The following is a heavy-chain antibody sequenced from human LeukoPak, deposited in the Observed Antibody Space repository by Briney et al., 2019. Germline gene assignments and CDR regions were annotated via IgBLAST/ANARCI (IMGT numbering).Heavy chain of an antibody. D-gene: IGHD4-17*01. Sequence: ESGPTLVNPTQTLTLTCTFSGFSLSTSGMRVSWIRQPPEKALEWLARIDWDDDKFYSTSLKTRLTISKDTSKNQVVLTMTNMDPVDTATYYCARNPTVTGAFDIWGQGTMVTVSS. CDR3: ARNPTVTGAFDI. CDR2: IDWDDDK. V-gene: IGHV2-70*04. CDR1: GFSLSTSGMR. J-gene: IGHJ3*02.